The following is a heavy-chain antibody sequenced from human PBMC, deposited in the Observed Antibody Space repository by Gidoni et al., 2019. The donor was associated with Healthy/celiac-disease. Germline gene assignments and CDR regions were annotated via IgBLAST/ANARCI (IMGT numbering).Heavy chain of an antibody. CDR3: ARAHRIVGATNTFDY. CDR1: GYTFTSYD. CDR2: MKPNSGNT. Sequence: QVQLVQSGAEVQKPGASVKVSCKASGYTFTSYDINWVRQATGQGLEWMGWMKPNSGNTGYAQKFQGRVTMTRNTSISTAYMELSSLRSEDTAVYYCARAHRIVGATNTFDYWGQGTLVTVSS. J-gene: IGHJ4*02. V-gene: IGHV1-8*01. D-gene: IGHD1-26*01.